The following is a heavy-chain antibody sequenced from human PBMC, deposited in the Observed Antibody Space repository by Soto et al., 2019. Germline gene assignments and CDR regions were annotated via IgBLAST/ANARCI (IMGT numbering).Heavy chain of an antibody. D-gene: IGHD5-18*01. CDR2: IYYSGST. Sequence: SETLSLTCTVSGGSISSGDYYWSWIRQPPGKGLEWIGYIYYSGSTYYNPSLKSRVTISVDTSKNQFSLKLSSVTAADTAVYYCAGDVRYGYQETYYYYMDVWGKGTTVTVSS. V-gene: IGHV4-30-4*01. J-gene: IGHJ6*03. CDR1: GGSISSGDYY. CDR3: AGDVRYGYQETYYYYMDV.